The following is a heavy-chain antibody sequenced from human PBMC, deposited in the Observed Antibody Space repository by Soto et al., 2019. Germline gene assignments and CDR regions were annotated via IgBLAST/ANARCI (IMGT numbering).Heavy chain of an antibody. V-gene: IGHV5-51*01. J-gene: IGHJ6*02. CDR3: ARTSAAGKYYYGMDF. CDR1: GYSFTSCW. Sequence: PGESLKISCKGSGYSFTSCWIGCVRQMPGKGLEWMGIIYPGDSDTRYSPSFQGQDTISADKSISTAYLQWSSLKASDTAMYYCARTSAAGKYYYGMDFWGPGTTVTGS. CDR2: IYPGDSDT. D-gene: IGHD6-13*01.